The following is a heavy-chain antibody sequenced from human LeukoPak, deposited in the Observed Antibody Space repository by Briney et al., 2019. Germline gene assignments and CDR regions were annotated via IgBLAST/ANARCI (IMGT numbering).Heavy chain of an antibody. J-gene: IGHJ5*02. CDR2: INHSGST. D-gene: IGHD2-2*01. V-gene: IGHV4-34*01. CDR3: ARGGYCSSTSCFAPSLYNWFDP. Sequence: PGGSLRLSCAASGFTFSSYAMSWVRQAPGKGLEWIGEINHSGSTNYNPSLKSRVTISVDTSKNQFSLKLSSVTAADTAVYYCARGGYCSSTSCFAPSLYNWFDPWGQGTLVTVSS. CDR1: GFTFSSYA.